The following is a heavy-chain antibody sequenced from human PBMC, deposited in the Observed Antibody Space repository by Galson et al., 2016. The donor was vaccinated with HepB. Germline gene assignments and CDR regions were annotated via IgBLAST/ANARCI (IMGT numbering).Heavy chain of an antibody. Sequence: SCKASGYTFTSYAMHWVRQAPGQRLEWMGWINTNTGNPRNGQDFTGRFVFSLDTSVSTAFLQINDLKPEDTAVYYCARQGPPTGDFDYWGQGTLVTVSS. J-gene: IGHJ4*02. CDR2: INTNTGNP. V-gene: IGHV7-4-1*02. CDR3: ARQGPPTGDFDY. D-gene: IGHD7-27*01. CDR1: GYTFTSYA.